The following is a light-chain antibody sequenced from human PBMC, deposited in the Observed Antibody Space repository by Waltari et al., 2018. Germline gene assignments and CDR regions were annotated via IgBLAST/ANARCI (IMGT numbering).Light chain of an antibody. Sequence: QSALTQPASVSGTPGQSITISCTGTTSDVGSYDLVSWYQQHPGEAPKLLICEVFKRPPDSSRRFPGSKSGSTASLTISGLQPEDEADYYCCSYAGRGTYVFGSGTKVTV. CDR3: CSYAGRGTYV. CDR1: TSDVGSYDL. CDR2: EVF. V-gene: IGLV2-23*02. J-gene: IGLJ1*01.